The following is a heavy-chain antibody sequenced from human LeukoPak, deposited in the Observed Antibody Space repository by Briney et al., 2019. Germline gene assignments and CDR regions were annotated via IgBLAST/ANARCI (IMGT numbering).Heavy chain of an antibody. J-gene: IGHJ5*01. V-gene: IGHV3-23*01. CDR3: AKDPRHHNYYHDRSAYYDS. D-gene: IGHD3-22*01. Sequence: GGSLRLSCAASGFTFRSYGMSWVRQTPGKGLEWVSLISGSGGTTYYTDSVEGRFTISRDNSKNTLYLQMNNLGAEDSAVYYCAKDPRHHNYYHDRSAYYDSWGQGTLVTVSS. CDR1: GFTFRSYG. CDR2: ISGSGGTT.